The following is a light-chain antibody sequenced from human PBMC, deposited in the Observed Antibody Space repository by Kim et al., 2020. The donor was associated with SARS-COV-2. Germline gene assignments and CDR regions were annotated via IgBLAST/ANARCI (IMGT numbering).Light chain of an antibody. Sequence: GTISWPASRSNIGANYGVHWYQQFQGTVRQHLLYGNNNRPSGVPDRFSASKSGTSAALVITGLQAEDEADYCCQSYDKCLSGSWVFGGGTQLTVL. CDR3: QSYDKCLSGSWV. V-gene: IGLV1-40*01. CDR2: GNN. CDR1: RSNIGANYG. J-gene: IGLJ3*02.